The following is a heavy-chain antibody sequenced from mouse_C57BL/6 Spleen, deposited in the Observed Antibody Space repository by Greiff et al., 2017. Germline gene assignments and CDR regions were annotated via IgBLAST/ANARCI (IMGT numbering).Heavy chain of an antibody. D-gene: IGHD1-1*01. Sequence: VQLKESGAELVRPGASVKLSCTASGFNIKDDYMHWVKQRPEQGLEWIGWIDPENGDTEYASKFQGKATITADTSSNTAYLQLSSLTSEDTAVYYCTTMGYYGSSPQDYWGQGTSVTVSS. CDR3: TTMGYYGSSPQDY. J-gene: IGHJ4*01. V-gene: IGHV14-4*01. CDR1: GFNIKDDY. CDR2: IDPENGDT.